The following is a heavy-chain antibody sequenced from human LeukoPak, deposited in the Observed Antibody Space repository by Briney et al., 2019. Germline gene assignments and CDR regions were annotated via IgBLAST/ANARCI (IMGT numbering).Heavy chain of an antibody. CDR3: ARRTFPGSGSFYNDY. D-gene: IGHD3-10*01. V-gene: IGHV4-34*08. J-gene: IGHJ4*02. Sequence: LRLSCAASGFTFSSYGMHWVRQAPGKGLEWIGEINHSGSTNYNPSLKSRVAISVDTSKNHFSLRLSSVTAADTAVYYCARRTFPGSGSFYNDYGGQGTLVTVSS. CDR1: GFTFSSYG. CDR2: INHSGST.